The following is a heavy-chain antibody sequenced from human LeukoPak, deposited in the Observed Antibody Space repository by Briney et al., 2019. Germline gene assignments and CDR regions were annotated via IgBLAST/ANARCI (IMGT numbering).Heavy chain of an antibody. Sequence: PGGSLRLSCAASGFTFDDYAMHWVRQAPGKGLEWVSGISWNSGSIGYADSVKGRFTISRDNAKNSLYLQMNSLRAEDMALYYCARGCSSTSCLYYYYYYYMDVWGKGTTVTVSS. CDR1: GFTFDDYA. V-gene: IGHV3-9*03. CDR3: ARGCSSTSCLYYYYYYYMDV. D-gene: IGHD2-2*01. CDR2: ISWNSGSI. J-gene: IGHJ6*03.